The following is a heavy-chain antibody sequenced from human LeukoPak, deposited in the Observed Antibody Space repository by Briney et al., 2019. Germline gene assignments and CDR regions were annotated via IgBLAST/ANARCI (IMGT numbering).Heavy chain of an antibody. CDR2: IIPIFGTA. J-gene: IGHJ3*02. V-gene: IGHV1-69*05. CDR1: GGTFSSYA. Sequence: ASVKVSCKASGGTFSSYAISWVRQAPGQGLERMGGIIPIFGTANYAQKFQGRVTITTDESTSTAYMELSSLRSEDTAVYYCASGEVCGGDCYDAFDIWGQGTMVTVSS. D-gene: IGHD2-21*01. CDR3: ASGEVCGGDCYDAFDI.